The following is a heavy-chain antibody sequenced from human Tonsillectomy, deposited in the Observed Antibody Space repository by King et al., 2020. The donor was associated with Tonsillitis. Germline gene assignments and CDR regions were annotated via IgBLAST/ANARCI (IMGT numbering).Heavy chain of an antibody. CDR3: AKVRGGSFDY. J-gene: IGHJ4*02. D-gene: IGHD2-15*01. V-gene: IGHV3-30*18. CDR1: GFTFSSYG. CDR2: ISYDGSNK. Sequence: VQLVESGGGVVQPGRSLRLSCAASGFTFSSYGMHWVRQAPGKGLEWVAVISYDGSNKYYADSVKGRFTISRDNSKNTLYLQMNSLRAEDTAVYYCAKVRGGSFDYWGQGTLVTVSS.